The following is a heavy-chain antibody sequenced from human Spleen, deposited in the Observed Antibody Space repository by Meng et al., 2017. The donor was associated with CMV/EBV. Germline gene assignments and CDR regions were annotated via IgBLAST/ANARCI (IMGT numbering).Heavy chain of an antibody. J-gene: IGHJ2*01. CDR3: ARDRVVVVPAATDPPGWYFDL. CDR2: IIPIFGPA. Sequence: SYSISWVRQAPGQGLEWMGGIIPIFGPANYAQKFQGRVTITTDESTSTAYMELSSLRSEDTAVYYCARDRVVVVPAATDPPGWYFDLWGRGTLVTVSS. D-gene: IGHD2-2*01. V-gene: IGHV1-69*05. CDR1: SYS.